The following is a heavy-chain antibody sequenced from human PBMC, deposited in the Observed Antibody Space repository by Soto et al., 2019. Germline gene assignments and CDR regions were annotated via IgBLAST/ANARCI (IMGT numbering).Heavy chain of an antibody. CDR3: ARASQWRGEYYYGMDV. D-gene: IGHD6-19*01. CDR1: GGSISSSNW. CDR2: IYHSGST. V-gene: IGHV4-4*02. Sequence: KPSETLSLTCAVSGGSISSSNWWGWVRQPPGEGLEWIGGIYHSGSTNYNPTLKSRVTISVDKSKNQFSLKLSSVTAADTAVYYCARASQWRGEYYYGMDVWGQGTTVTVSS. J-gene: IGHJ6*02.